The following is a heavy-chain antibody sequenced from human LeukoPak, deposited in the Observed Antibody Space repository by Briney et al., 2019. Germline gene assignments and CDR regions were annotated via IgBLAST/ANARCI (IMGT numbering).Heavy chain of an antibody. J-gene: IGHJ4*02. CDR3: ARPTTVALDY. CDR1: GFTFSDYD. V-gene: IGHV3-48*02. Sequence: GGSLRLSCAASGFTFSDYDMNWVRQPPGKGLEWVSYITGSSRTINYADSVKGRFTVSRDNAKNSLYLQMDSLRDEGTAVYYCARPTTVALDYWGQGTLVTVSS. D-gene: IGHD4-23*01. CDR2: ITGSSRTI.